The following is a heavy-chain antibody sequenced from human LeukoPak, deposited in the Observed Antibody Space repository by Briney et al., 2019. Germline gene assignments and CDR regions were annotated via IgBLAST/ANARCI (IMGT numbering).Heavy chain of an antibody. J-gene: IGHJ6*02. CDR2: ISGSGSTI. D-gene: IGHD3-10*01. V-gene: IGHV3-48*03. CDR1: GFTFSSYD. Sequence: GGSLRLSCAVSGFTFSSYDMNWVRQAAGKGLEWMSYISGSGSTIYDADSVKGRFTVSRDNAKNSLHLQMNSLRAEDTAVYYCARIHPYYYGSGSYLMGYYYFGMDVWGQGTTVTVSS. CDR3: ARIHPYYYGSGSYLMGYYYFGMDV.